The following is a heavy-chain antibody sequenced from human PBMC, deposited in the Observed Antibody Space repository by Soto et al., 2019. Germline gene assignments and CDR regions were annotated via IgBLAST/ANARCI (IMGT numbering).Heavy chain of an antibody. V-gene: IGHV5-51*01. CDR3: ARSTGSSSWYEYNWFDP. Sequence: PGESLKISCQGSGYSFITHWIGWVRQMPGNGLEWMAIIYPRDSDIRYSPSFQGQVTVSVDKSISTAYLQWSSLKASDTAIYYCARSTGSSSWYEYNWFDPWGQGTLVTVSS. CDR2: IYPRDSDI. D-gene: IGHD6-13*01. J-gene: IGHJ5*02. CDR1: GYSFITHW.